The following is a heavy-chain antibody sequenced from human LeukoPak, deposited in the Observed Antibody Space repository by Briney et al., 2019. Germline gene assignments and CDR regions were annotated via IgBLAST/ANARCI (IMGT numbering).Heavy chain of an antibody. CDR1: GFTFSSYS. CDR3: ASSRWLDAFDI. V-gene: IGHV3-21*01. Sequence: GGSLRLSCAASGFTFSSYSMNWVRQAPGKGLEWVSSISSSSSYIYYADSVKGRFTISRDNAKNSLYLQMNSLRAEDAAVYYCASSRWLDAFDIWGQGTMVTVSS. CDR2: ISSSSSYI. D-gene: IGHD5-24*01. J-gene: IGHJ3*02.